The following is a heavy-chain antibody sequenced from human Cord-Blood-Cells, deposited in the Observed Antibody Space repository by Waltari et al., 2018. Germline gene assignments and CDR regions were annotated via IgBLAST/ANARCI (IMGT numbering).Heavy chain of an antibody. J-gene: IGHJ4*02. Sequence: QVQLVQSGAEVKKPGASVKVSCKASGYTFTSYDINWVRQATGQGLEWMGWMNPNSGNTGYAQKFQGVVTITRNTSRSTAYMELSSLRSEDTAVYYCARGQTNYYGSGSYYNFDYWGQGTLVTVSS. D-gene: IGHD3-10*01. V-gene: IGHV1-8*03. CDR3: ARGQTNYYGSGSYYNFDY. CDR1: GYTFTSYD. CDR2: MNPNSGNT.